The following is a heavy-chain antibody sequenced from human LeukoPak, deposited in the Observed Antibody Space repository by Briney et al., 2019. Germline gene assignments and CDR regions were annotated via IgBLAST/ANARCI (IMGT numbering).Heavy chain of an antibody. D-gene: IGHD3-22*01. Sequence: SETLSLTCAVSGGSISSGGYSWSWIRQPPGKGLEWIGYIYHSGSTYYNPSLKSRVTISVDRPKNQFSLKLSSVTAADTAVYYCARNYYDSSGYYRYFDYWGQGTLVTVSS. CDR1: GGSISSGGYS. CDR2: IYHSGST. J-gene: IGHJ4*02. CDR3: ARNYYDSSGYYRYFDY. V-gene: IGHV4-30-2*01.